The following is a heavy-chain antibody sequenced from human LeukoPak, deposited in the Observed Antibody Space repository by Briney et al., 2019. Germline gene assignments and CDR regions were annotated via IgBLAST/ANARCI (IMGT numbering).Heavy chain of an antibody. Sequence: GGSLRLSCAASGFTFSSYWMRWVRQAPGRGLEWLANIKEGGSDKYHVDSVKGRFTISRDNAKNALYLQMNSLRAEDTAVYYCARGGGRDGYNVDYWGQGTLVTVSS. D-gene: IGHD5-24*01. CDR2: IKEGGSDK. CDR3: ARGGGRDGYNVDY. CDR1: GFTFSSYW. J-gene: IGHJ4*02. V-gene: IGHV3-7*04.